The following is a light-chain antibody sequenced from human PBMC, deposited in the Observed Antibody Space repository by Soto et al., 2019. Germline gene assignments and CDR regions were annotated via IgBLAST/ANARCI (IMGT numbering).Light chain of an antibody. J-gene: IGKJ2*02. V-gene: IGKV3-20*01. Sequence: EIVLTQSPGTLSLSPGDRATLSCRASQSVNNNYLAWYQHKPGQAPRLLIYGASSRATGIPDRFSGSGSGTDFTLTISRLEPEDFAVYYCHQSAGSSCTLCQGTNLEIK. CDR2: GAS. CDR1: QSVNNNY. CDR3: HQSAGSSCT.